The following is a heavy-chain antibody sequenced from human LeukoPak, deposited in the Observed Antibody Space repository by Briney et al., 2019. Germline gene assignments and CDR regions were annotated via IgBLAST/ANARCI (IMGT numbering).Heavy chain of an antibody. CDR3: ARDDY. V-gene: IGHV3-74*01. CDR1: GFTLSSYW. CDR2: SNSDGSSA. J-gene: IGHJ4*02. Sequence: GGSLRLSCAASGFTLSSYWMHWVRQAPGKGLIWVSRSNSDGSSASYADSVQGRFTISRDNAKNSLYLQMNSLRDEDTAVYYCARDDYWGQGTLVTVSS.